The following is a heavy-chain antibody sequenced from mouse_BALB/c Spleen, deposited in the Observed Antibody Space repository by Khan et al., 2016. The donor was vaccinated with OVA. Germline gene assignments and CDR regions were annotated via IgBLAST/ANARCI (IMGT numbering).Heavy chain of an antibody. J-gene: IGHJ1*01. CDR2: INTYTGEP. CDR1: GYTFTNYG. D-gene: IGHD1-1*02. CDR3: ASGGYCYFDV. V-gene: IGHV9-3-1*01. Sequence: QIQLVQSGPELKKPGETVKISCKASGYTFTNYGMNWVKQAPGKGLKWVGWINTYTGEPTYADDFKGRFAFSLETSASTAYLQINNLKNEDTATYFCASGGYCYFDVWGAGTTVTVSS.